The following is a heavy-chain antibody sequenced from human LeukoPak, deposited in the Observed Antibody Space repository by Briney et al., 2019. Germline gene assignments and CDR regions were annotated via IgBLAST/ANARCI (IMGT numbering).Heavy chain of an antibody. CDR1: GEPFSGYY. V-gene: IGHV4-34*01. Sequence: SETLSLTCRVSGEPFSGYYWSWIRQPPEKGLELIGEINRSGNTDYNPSLKSRVSISIDTSKNQVSLNLFAVTAADTAVYYCARLVPERFFQLNPEGYYDSWGQGTLVTVSS. CDR2: INRSGNT. CDR3: ARLVPERFFQLNPEGYYDS. D-gene: IGHD3-3*01. J-gene: IGHJ4*02.